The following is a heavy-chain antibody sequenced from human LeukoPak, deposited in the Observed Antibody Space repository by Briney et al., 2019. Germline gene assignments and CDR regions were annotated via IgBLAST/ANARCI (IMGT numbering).Heavy chain of an antibody. V-gene: IGHV3-30-3*01. Sequence: GGSLRLSCAASGFTFSSYAMHWVRQAPGKGLEWVAVISYDGSNKYYADSVKGRFTISRDNSKNTLYLQMNSLRAEDTAVYYCARDVVGSSNNGMGVWGQGTTVTVSS. CDR3: ARDVVGSSNNGMGV. D-gene: IGHD6-13*01. CDR1: GFTFSSYA. CDR2: ISYDGSNK. J-gene: IGHJ6*02.